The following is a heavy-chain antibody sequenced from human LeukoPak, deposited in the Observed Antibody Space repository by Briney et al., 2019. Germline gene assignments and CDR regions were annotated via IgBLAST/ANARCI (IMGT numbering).Heavy chain of an antibody. CDR3: ARSVRYFEWFHDAFDI. J-gene: IGHJ3*02. Sequence: SETLSLTCAVYGGSFSGYYWSWIRQPPGKGLEWIGEINHSGSTNYNPSLKSRVTISVDTSKNQFSLKLSSVTAADTAVYYCARSVRYFEWFHDAFDIWGQGTMVTVSS. D-gene: IGHD3-9*01. V-gene: IGHV4-34*01. CDR2: INHSGST. CDR1: GGSFSGYY.